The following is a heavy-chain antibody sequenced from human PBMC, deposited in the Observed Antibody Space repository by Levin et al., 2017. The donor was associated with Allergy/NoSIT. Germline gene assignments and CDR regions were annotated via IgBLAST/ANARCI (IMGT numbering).Heavy chain of an antibody. D-gene: IGHD1/OR15-1a*01. V-gene: IGHV3-23*01. CDR3: AKKQGGTSGFSFDV. J-gene: IGHJ3*01. Sequence: PVASVKVSCAVSGFSISEYAMAWVRQAPGKGLEWVSEITGGGFNTYYGDSVKGRFTVSKDDSKDMLYLDLSSLRVEDTAVYYCAKKQGGTSGFSFDVWGQGTMVTVSS. CDR2: ITGGGFNT. CDR1: GFSISEYA.